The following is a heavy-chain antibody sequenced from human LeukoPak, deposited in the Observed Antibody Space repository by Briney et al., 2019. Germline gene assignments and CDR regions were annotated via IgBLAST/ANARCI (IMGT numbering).Heavy chain of an antibody. CDR1: GGSISSYY. CDR2: IYYSGST. J-gene: IGHJ5*02. Sequence: SETLSLTCTVSGGSISSYYWSWIRQPPGKGLEWIGYIYYSGSTNYNPSLKSRVTISVDTSKNQFSLKLSSVTAADTAVYYCARQYCSSSRCYSVEWFDPWGQGTLVTVSS. CDR3: ARQYCSSSRCYSVEWFDP. D-gene: IGHD2-15*01. V-gene: IGHV4-59*08.